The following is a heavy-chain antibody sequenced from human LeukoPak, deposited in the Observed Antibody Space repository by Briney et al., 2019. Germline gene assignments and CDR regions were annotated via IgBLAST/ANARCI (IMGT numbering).Heavy chain of an antibody. D-gene: IGHD4-11*01. CDR2: INPNNGGT. CDR1: GYTFTGYN. J-gene: IGHJ4*02. CDR3: ARPLNDYTFDY. Sequence: GASVKVSCTASGYTFTGYNMHWVRQPPGQGLEWMGWINPNNGGTIYAQKFRGRVTMTRDTSISTAYMELSSLRSDDTAVYYCARPLNDYTFDYWGQGTLVTVSS. V-gene: IGHV1-2*02.